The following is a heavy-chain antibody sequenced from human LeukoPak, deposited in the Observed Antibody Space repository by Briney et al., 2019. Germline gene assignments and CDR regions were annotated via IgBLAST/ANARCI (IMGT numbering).Heavy chain of an antibody. CDR2: ISSSSSTI. CDR3: ARESTAPYDSSGYRTYYFDY. J-gene: IGHJ4*02. V-gene: IGHV3-48*04. Sequence: GGSLRLSCAASGFTFSSYSMNWVRQAPGKGLEWVSYISSSSSTIYYADSVKGRFTISRDNAKNSLYLQMNSLRAEDTAVYYCARESTAPYDSSGYRTYYFDYWGQGTLVTVSS. D-gene: IGHD3-22*01. CDR1: GFTFSSYS.